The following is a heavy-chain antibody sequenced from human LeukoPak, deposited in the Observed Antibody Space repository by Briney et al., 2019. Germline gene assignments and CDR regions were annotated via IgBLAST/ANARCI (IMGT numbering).Heavy chain of an antibody. CDR3: ARDGGYSSSWSDY. CDR2: ISSNGGST. D-gene: IGHD6-13*01. Sequence: GGSLRLSCAASLFTFSSYAMHWVRQAPGKGLEYVSAISSNGGSTYYANSVKGRFTISRDNSKNTLYLQMGGLRAEDMAVYYCARDGGYSSSWSDYWGQGTLVTVSS. V-gene: IGHV3-64*01. J-gene: IGHJ4*02. CDR1: LFTFSSYA.